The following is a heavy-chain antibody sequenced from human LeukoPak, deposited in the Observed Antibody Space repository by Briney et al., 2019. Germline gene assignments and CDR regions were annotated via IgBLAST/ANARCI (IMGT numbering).Heavy chain of an antibody. CDR2: IYYSGTT. J-gene: IGHJ6*03. V-gene: IGHV4-39*01. CDR1: GGSISSSHYY. CDR3: ARQISDYYYYYIDV. Sequence: PSETLSLTCTVSGGSISSSHYYWGWIRRPPGKGLERIGTIYYSGTTYYNPSLESRVTISEDTSKNQFSLTLKSVTAADTAVYYCARQISDYYYYYIDVWGKGTTVTVSS. D-gene: IGHD3-10*01.